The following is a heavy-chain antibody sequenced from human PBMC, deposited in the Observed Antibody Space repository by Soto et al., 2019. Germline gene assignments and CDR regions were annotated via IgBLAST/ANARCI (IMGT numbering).Heavy chain of an antibody. D-gene: IGHD6-25*01. CDR1: GGSISSYY. J-gene: IGHJ4*02. CDR3: ARPGPARLGDYFDY. V-gene: IGHV4-59*12. Sequence: SETLSLTCTVSGGSISSYYWSWIRQPPGKGLEWIGYIYYSGSTNYNPSLKSRVTISVDKSKNQFSLKLSSVTAADTAVYYCARPGPARLGDYFDYWGQGTLVTVSS. CDR2: IYYSGST.